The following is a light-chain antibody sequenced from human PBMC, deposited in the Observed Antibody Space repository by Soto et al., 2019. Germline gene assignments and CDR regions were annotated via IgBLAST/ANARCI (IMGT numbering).Light chain of an antibody. CDR3: QQYHNWPPQYT. Sequence: EIVMTQSPASLSVSPGEGDTLSCRARQTVASNLDWYQQKPGQAPRLLIHGPSTRATGVPARFSGSGSGTDVALTISSLQSEDFGVYYCQQYHNWPPQYTFGQGTKLQIK. CDR1: QTVASN. CDR2: GPS. V-gene: IGKV3-15*01. J-gene: IGKJ2*01.